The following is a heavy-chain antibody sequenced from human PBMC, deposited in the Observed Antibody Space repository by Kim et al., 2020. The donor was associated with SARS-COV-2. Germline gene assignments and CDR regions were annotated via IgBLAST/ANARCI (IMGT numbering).Heavy chain of an antibody. CDR3: AKLRVYYDSSGRLNFGDY. CDR1: GFTFSSYG. CDR2: ISYDGSNK. J-gene: IGHJ4*02. V-gene: IGHV3-30*18. Sequence: GGSLRLSCAASGFTFSSYGMHWVRQAPGKGLEWVAVISYDGSNKYYADSVKGRFTISRDNSKNTLYLQMNSLRAEDTAVYYCAKLRVYYDSSGRLNFGDYWGQGTLVTVSS. D-gene: IGHD3-22*01.